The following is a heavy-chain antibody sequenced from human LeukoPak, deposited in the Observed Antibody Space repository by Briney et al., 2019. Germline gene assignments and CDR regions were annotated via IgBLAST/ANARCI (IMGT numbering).Heavy chain of an antibody. D-gene: IGHD1-26*01. CDR3: ASDPPWESDTLDV. V-gene: IGHV3-66*01. Sequence: GGSLRLSCAASGFTVSSNYMSWVRQAPGTGLEWVSIIYSGGTTYYADSVKGRFSISRDNSKNTLYLQMNSLRAEDTALYYCASDPPWESDTLDVWGQGTMVSVSS. CDR1: GFTVSSNY. J-gene: IGHJ3*01. CDR2: IYSGGTT.